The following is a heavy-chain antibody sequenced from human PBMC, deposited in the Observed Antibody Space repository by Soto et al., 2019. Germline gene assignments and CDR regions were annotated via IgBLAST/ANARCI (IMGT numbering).Heavy chain of an antibody. Sequence: EVQLLESGGGLVQPGGSLRLSCAASGFTFSSYAMSWVRQAPGKGLEWVSAISGSGGSTYYADSVKGRFTISRDNSKNTLYLQVNSLRAEDTAVYYCAKSGSGWYFLGLDYWGQGTLVTVSS. V-gene: IGHV3-23*01. CDR3: AKSGSGWYFLGLDY. CDR2: ISGSGGST. J-gene: IGHJ4*02. D-gene: IGHD6-19*01. CDR1: GFTFSSYA.